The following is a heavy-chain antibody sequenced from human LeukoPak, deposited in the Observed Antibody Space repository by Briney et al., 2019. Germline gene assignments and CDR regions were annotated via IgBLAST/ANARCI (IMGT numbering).Heavy chain of an antibody. Sequence: GGSLRLSCAASGFTFSNYAMSWVRQAPGKGLEWVSTFSATGGITYYADSVKGRFTISRDNSKNTLYLQMSTLRAEDTAVYYFAKGYCGNGVCYVDTWGQGTLVTVSS. CDR2: FSATGGIT. CDR1: GFTFSNYA. V-gene: IGHV3-23*01. CDR3: AKGYCGNGVCYVDT. D-gene: IGHD2-21*01. J-gene: IGHJ4*02.